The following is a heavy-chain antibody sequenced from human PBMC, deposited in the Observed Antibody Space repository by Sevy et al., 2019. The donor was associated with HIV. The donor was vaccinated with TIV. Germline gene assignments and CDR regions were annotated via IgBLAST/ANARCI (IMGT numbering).Heavy chain of an antibody. V-gene: IGHV3-53*01. J-gene: IGHJ5*02. CDR2: IYSGGNT. D-gene: IGHD1-1*01. CDR1: GFTVSSNY. Sequence: GGSLRLSCAVSGFTVSSNYLSWVRQAPGKGLEWVSTIYSGGNTYYADSVRGRFTMSRDNSKNTLDLQMNSLRAEDTAVYYCARGVNVDGTGGWFDLWGQGTLVTVSS. CDR3: ARGVNVDGTGGWFDL.